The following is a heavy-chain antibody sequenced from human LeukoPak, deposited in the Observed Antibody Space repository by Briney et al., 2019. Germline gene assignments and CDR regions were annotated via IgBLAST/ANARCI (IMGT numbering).Heavy chain of an antibody. D-gene: IGHD3-10*01. Sequence: PGRSLRLSCAASGFTFSHYAMHWVRQATGKGLEWVAVISYDGNNKFYADSVKGRFTISRDNSKNTLYLQMNDLRAEDTAVYYGASGRHYYASGSPTDFDYWGQGTLVTVSS. CDR1: GFTFSHYA. V-gene: IGHV3-30-3*01. CDR2: ISYDGNNK. CDR3: ASGRHYYASGSPTDFDY. J-gene: IGHJ4*02.